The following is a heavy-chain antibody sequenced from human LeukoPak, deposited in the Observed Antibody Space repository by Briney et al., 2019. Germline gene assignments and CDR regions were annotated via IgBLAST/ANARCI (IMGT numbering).Heavy chain of an antibody. J-gene: IGHJ4*02. Sequence: GGSLRLSCAASGFTFSDYYMSWVRQAPGKGLEWVGFIRSKAYGGTTDYAASVKGRFTISRDDSKSITYLQMNSLKTEDTAVYYCTRGFSSWPYYFDYWGQGTLVTVSS. CDR3: TRGFSSWPYYFDY. D-gene: IGHD6-13*01. V-gene: IGHV3-71*01. CDR1: GFTFSDYY. CDR2: IRSKAYGGTT.